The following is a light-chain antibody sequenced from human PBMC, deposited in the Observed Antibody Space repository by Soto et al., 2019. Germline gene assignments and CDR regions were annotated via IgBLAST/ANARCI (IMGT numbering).Light chain of an antibody. Sequence: DIQMTQSPSSLSASVGDRVTITCQASQDIRNCLNWYQQKPGKAPKLLIFEVSDLQRGVPSRFSGSRSGTDFTFTISSLQPEDVATYYCQQYDSVPITFGGGTKGDIK. V-gene: IGKV1-33*01. CDR2: EVS. J-gene: IGKJ4*01. CDR3: QQYDSVPIT. CDR1: QDIRNC.